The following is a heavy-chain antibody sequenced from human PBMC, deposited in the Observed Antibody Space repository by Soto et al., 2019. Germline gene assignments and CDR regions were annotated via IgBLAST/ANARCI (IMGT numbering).Heavy chain of an antibody. CDR3: ASTHLLGRYSYYGMDA. CDR1: GSFYA. CDR2: LIPVSDTP. D-gene: IGHD4-4*01. J-gene: IGHJ6*02. V-gene: IGHV1-69*01. Sequence: QVRPVQSGSEVKKPGSSVRVSCKTGSFYAVSWVRQAPGQGLEWMGALIPVSDTPSYAQKFKGRVTITEAESRSSANMELTTLRPRETALYCCASTHLLGRYSYYGMDASDPGMAVPVAS.